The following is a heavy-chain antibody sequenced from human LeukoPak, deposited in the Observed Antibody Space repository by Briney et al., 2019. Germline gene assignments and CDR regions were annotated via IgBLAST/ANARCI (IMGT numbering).Heavy chain of an antibody. CDR3: ARGAYYDIPEGSPFDY. D-gene: IGHD3-9*01. CDR1: GYRITSYR. Sequence: GESLKISCKGSGYRITSYRNGWVRQMPGKGLEWMGIICPGDSDNRYSPSFQGQVNISADKSISTAYLQWSSLKASDTAMYYCARGAYYDIPEGSPFDYWGQGTLVTVSS. J-gene: IGHJ4*02. CDR2: ICPGDSDN. V-gene: IGHV5-51*01.